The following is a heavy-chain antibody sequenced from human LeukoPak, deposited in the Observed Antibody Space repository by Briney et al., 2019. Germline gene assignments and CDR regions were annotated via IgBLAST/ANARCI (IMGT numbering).Heavy chain of an antibody. CDR3: AKLTWIQLRGY. CDR2: ISGGGGRT. V-gene: IGHV3-23*01. J-gene: IGHJ4*02. D-gene: IGHD5-18*01. Sequence: GGSLRLSCAASGFTLSNNDMSWVRQAPGKGLEWVSAISGGGGRTYYADSVKGRFTVSGDNSKNTLYLQMNSLRAEDTAVYYCAKLTWIQLRGYWGQGTLVTVSS. CDR1: GFTLSNND.